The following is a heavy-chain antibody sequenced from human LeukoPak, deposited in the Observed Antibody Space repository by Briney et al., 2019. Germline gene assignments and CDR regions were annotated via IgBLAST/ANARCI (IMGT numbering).Heavy chain of an antibody. D-gene: IGHD3-22*01. V-gene: IGHV1-69-2*01. J-gene: IGHJ3*02. CDR2: VDPEDGET. CDR3: ARINGRRRPYYYDSSGYYSDAFDI. Sequence: ASVKISCKVSGYTFTDYYMHWMQQAPGKGLEWMGLVDPEDGETIYAEKFQGRVTITADTSTDTAYMELSSLRSEDTAVYYCARINGRRRPYYYDSSGYYSDAFDIWGQGTMVTVSS. CDR1: GYTFTDYY.